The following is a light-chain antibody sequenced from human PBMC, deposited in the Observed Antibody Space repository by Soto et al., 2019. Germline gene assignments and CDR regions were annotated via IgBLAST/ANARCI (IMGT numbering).Light chain of an antibody. CDR1: SSDVGYYNY. J-gene: IGLJ1*01. CDR2: EVS. V-gene: IGLV2-14*01. CDR3: DSYTSSRAYV. Sequence: QPVLTQPASVSGSPGQSITISCTGTSSDVGYYNYVSWYQQHPGKAPKLMIYEVSNRPSGVSNRFSGSKSGNTASLTISGLQAEDEADYYCDSYTSSRAYVFGIGTKLTVL.